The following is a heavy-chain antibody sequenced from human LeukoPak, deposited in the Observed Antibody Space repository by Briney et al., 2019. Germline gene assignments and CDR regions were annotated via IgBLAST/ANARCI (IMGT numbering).Heavy chain of an antibody. CDR1: GGSISSYY. Sequence: PSETLSFTCTVSGGSISSYYWSWIRQPPGKGLEWIGYIYYSGSTNYNPSLKSRVTISVDTSKNQFSLTLSSVTAADTAVYYCARLSKQLTAGNPFDIWGQGTMVTFSS. V-gene: IGHV4-59*08. CDR3: ARLSKQLTAGNPFDI. D-gene: IGHD6-13*01. CDR2: IYYSGST. J-gene: IGHJ3*02.